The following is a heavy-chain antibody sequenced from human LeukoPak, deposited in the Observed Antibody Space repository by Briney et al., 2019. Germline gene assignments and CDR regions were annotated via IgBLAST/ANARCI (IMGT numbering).Heavy chain of an antibody. J-gene: IGHJ4*02. Sequence: GGSLRLSCAASGFTFSSHAMHWVRQAPGKGLEWVAVISYDGSNKYYADSVKGRFTISRDNSKNTLYLQMNSLRAEDTAVYYCAREGAGYSPFDYWGQGTLVTVSS. CDR2: ISYDGSNK. V-gene: IGHV3-30-3*01. D-gene: IGHD3-9*01. CDR3: AREGAGYSPFDY. CDR1: GFTFSSHA.